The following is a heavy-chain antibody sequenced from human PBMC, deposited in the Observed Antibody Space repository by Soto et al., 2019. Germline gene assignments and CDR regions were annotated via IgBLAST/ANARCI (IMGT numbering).Heavy chain of an antibody. CDR1: GYTFTSYG. D-gene: IGHD1-7*01. V-gene: IGHV1-18*04. CDR3: ARHAGTSPNNVDY. J-gene: IGHJ4*02. CDR2: ISAYNGET. Sequence: QVQLVQSGAEVKKPGASVKVSCKASGYTFTSYGISWVRQAPGQGLEWMGWISAYNGETSYVPKLQGRVTMTTDTSTSTAYMEVSRLSSDDAAVYYCARHAGTSPNNVDYWGQGTLVTVSS.